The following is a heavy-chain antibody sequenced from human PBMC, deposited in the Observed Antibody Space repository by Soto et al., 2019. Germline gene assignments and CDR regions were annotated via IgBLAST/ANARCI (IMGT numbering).Heavy chain of an antibody. V-gene: IGHV4-30-4*01. CDR2: IYHSGST. CDR3: GRDPIFYYASSGYGGSYFDY. D-gene: IGHD3-22*01. J-gene: IGHJ4*02. Sequence: SETRSLTCAVSGASVTSDDYYWSCIPQPPGKVLHWIGYIYHSGSTYYNPSLKSRVSISIDTSQNQFSLKLTSLTAADTAVYYCGRDPIFYYASSGYGGSYFDYWGQGSRVTVSS. CDR1: GASVTSDDYY.